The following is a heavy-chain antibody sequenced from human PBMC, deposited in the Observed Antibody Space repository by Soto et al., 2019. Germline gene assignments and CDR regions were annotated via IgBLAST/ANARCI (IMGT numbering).Heavy chain of an antibody. CDR2: INPNSGGT. D-gene: IGHD2-15*01. CDR3: AIDCSGGRHQDAFDF. J-gene: IGHJ3*01. Sequence: ASVKVYCKASGYTFTGYYMHWVRQAPGQGLEWMGWINPNSGGTNYAQKFQGWVTMTRDTSISTAYMELSRLRSDDTAVYYCAIDCSGGRHQDAFDFSGQGTMVIVAS. CDR1: GYTFTGYY. V-gene: IGHV1-2*04.